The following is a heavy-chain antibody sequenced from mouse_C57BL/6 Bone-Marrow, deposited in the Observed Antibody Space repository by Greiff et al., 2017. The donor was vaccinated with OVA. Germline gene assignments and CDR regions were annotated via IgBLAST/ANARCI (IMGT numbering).Heavy chain of an antibody. CDR3: TTSEDYFDY. V-gene: IGHV14-4*01. Sequence: EVKVEESGAELVRPGASVKLSCTASGFNIKDDYMHWVKQRPEQGLEWIGWIDPENGDTEYASKFQGKATITADTSSNTAYLQLSSLTSEDTAVYYCTTSEDYFDYWGQGTTLTVSS. J-gene: IGHJ2*01. CDR1: GFNIKDDY. CDR2: IDPENGDT.